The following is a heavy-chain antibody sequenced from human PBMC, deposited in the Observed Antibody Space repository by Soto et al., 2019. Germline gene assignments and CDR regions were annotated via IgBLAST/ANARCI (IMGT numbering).Heavy chain of an antibody. V-gene: IGHV3-23*01. J-gene: IGHJ5*02. D-gene: IGHD2-2*02. CDR1: GFTFSTSP. CDR2: INGRGDKT. Sequence: PGGSLRLSCAASGFTFSTSPMSWVRQAPGKGLEWVSAINGRGDKTYYSDSVKGRFTISRDNSKNTLHLQMSSLGAEDTAMYFCARAAYCGDTCCYNWFDLWGRGTLVTVSS. CDR3: ARAAYCGDTCCYNWFDL.